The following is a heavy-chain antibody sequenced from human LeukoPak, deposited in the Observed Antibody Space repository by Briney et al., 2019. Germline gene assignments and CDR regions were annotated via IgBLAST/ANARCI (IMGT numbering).Heavy chain of an antibody. Sequence: WGTLSLSCAASGFTFSSYGMSWVRQAPGKGLEWVSAITGSGGTTYYADSVKGRFTISRDNSKNTLYLQMNSLRAEDTAMYYCARVAVAGIPEYYFDYWGQGTLVTVSS. V-gene: IGHV3-23*01. CDR1: GFTFSSYG. D-gene: IGHD6-19*01. J-gene: IGHJ4*02. CDR2: ITGSGGTT. CDR3: ARVAVAGIPEYYFDY.